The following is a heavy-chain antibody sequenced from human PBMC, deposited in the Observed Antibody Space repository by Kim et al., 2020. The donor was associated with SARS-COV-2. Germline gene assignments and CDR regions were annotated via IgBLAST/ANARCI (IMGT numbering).Heavy chain of an antibody. CDR2: IIPIFGTA. V-gene: IGHV1-69*13. J-gene: IGHJ4*02. Sequence: SVKVSCKASGGTFSSYAISWVRQAPGQGLEWMGGIIPIFGTANYAQKFQGRVTITADESTSTAYMELSSLRSEDTAVYYCARDSLTPYSYYDSSGYYDYWGQGTLVTVSS. CDR3: ARDSLTPYSYYDSSGYYDY. CDR1: GGTFSSYA. D-gene: IGHD3-22*01.